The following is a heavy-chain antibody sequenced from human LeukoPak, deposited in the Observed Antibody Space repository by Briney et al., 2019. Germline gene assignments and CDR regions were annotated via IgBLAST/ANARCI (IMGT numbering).Heavy chain of an antibody. J-gene: IGHJ4*02. Sequence: GGSLRLSCAAYGLTFSNYAMSWVRQAPGKGLEWVSIVSGGGDRACYADSVKGLFTISRDNSKNTLYLQMSSLRADDTAIYYCAKGCWGGRSMDYWGQGTLVTVSS. CDR1: GLTFSNYA. CDR2: VSGGGDRA. CDR3: AKGCWGGRSMDY. V-gene: IGHV3-23*01. D-gene: IGHD2-15*01.